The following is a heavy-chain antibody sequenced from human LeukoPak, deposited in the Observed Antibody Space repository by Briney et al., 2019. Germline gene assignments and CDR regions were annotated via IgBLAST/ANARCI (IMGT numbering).Heavy chain of an antibody. Sequence: SETLSLTCAVSGYSISSGYYWGWIRPPPGKGLEWIGSIYHSGSTYYNPSLKSRVTISVDTSKNQFSLKLSSVTAADTAVYYGARQPDARPGYFQHWGQGTLVTVSS. CDR1: GYSISSGYY. V-gene: IGHV4-38-2*01. CDR3: ARQPDARPGYFQH. D-gene: IGHD1-14*01. J-gene: IGHJ1*01. CDR2: IYHSGST.